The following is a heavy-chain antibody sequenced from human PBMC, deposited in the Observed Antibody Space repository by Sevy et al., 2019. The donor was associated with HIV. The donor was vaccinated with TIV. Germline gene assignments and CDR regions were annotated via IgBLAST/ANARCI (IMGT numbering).Heavy chain of an antibody. Sequence: SETLSLTCTVSGGSISSSSYYWGWIRQPPGKGLEWIGSIYYSGSTYYNPSLKSRVTISLDTSKNQFSLKLSSLTAADTAVDYCAGRGESQQQLELNWFDPWGQGTLVTVSS. CDR2: IYYSGST. CDR3: AGRGESQQQLELNWFDP. J-gene: IGHJ5*02. CDR1: GGSISSSSYY. V-gene: IGHV4-39*01. D-gene: IGHD6-13*01.